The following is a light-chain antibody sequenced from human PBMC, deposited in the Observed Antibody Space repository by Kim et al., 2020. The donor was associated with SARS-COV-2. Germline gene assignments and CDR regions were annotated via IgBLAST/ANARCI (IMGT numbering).Light chain of an antibody. Sequence: DIQMTQSPSSLSASVGDRVTVTCRASQDISNYLAWYQQKPGKVPKLLIYAASALQSGVPSRFSGSGSGTDFTLTISSLQPEDVQKYNSAPLAFGGGTKVDIK. CDR1: QDISNY. CDR3: APLA. CDR2: AAS. V-gene: IGKV1-27*01. J-gene: IGKJ4*01.